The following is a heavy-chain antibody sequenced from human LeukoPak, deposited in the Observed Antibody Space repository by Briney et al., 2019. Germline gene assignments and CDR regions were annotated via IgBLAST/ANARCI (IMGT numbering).Heavy chain of an antibody. CDR2: TYYSGST. D-gene: IGHD3-22*01. V-gene: IGHV4-30-4*01. Sequence: PSETLSLTCTVSGVSISSGDYYWSWIRQPPGKGLEWIGYTYYSGSTYYNPSLKSRVTISVDTSKNRFSLKLSSVTAADTAVYYCARPYYYDSRIDPWGQGTRVTVSS. J-gene: IGHJ5*02. CDR3: ARPYYYDSRIDP. CDR1: GVSISSGDYY.